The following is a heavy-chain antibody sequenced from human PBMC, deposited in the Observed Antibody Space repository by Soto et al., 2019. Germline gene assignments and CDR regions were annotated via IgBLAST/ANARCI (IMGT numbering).Heavy chain of an antibody. D-gene: IGHD3-16*02. V-gene: IGHV4-30-4*01. J-gene: IGHJ4*02. CDR2: IYYSGST. CDR1: GGSVSSGDYY. CDR3: ARGPYYDYVWGSYRMAPHFDY. Sequence: KPSETLSLTCTVSGGSVSSGDYYWSWIRQPPGKGLEWIGYIYYSGSTYYNPSLKSRVTISVDTSKNQFSLKLSSVTAADTAVYYCARGPYYDYVWGSYRMAPHFDYWGQGTLVTVSS.